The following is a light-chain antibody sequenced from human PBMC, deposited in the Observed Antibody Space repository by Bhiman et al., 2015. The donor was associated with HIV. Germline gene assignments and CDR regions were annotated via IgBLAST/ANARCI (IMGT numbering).Light chain of an antibody. CDR3: TSYTISSLYV. CDR1: SSNIGAGYN. Sequence: QSVLTQAPSVSGAPGQSVTISCTGSSSNIGAGYNVHWYQQLPGTAPKLLIYGNTNRPSGVPDRFSGSRSGTSASLAITGLQADDEADYYCTSYTISSLYVFGTGTKVTVL. CDR2: GNT. V-gene: IGLV1-40*01. J-gene: IGLJ1*01.